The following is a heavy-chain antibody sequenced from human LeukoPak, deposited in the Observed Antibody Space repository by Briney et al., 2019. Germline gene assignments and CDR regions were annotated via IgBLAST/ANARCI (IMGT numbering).Heavy chain of an antibody. J-gene: IGHJ6*02. V-gene: IGHV3-7*03. D-gene: IGHD2-15*01. CDR3: ARAGYCSGGSCYSYYYYYYGMDV. CDR2: IKQDGSEK. CDR1: GFTFSSYW. Sequence: GGSLRLSCAASGFTFSSYWMSWVRQAPGKGLEWVANIKQDGSEKYYVDSVKGRFTISRDNAKNSLYLQMNSLRAEDTAVYYCARAGYCSGGSCYSYYYYYYGMDVWGQGTTVTVSS.